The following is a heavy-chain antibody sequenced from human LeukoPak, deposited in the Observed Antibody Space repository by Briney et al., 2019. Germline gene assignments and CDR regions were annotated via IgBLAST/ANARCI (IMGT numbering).Heavy chain of an antibody. J-gene: IGHJ5*02. CDR2: MNPNSGNT. CDR1: GYTFTSYD. D-gene: IGHD3-3*01. V-gene: IGHV1-8*01. CDR3: ASGRARAIFGVVIPGWFDP. Sequence: ASVTVSCKASGYTFTSYDINWVRQATGQGLEWMGWMNPNSGNTGYAQKFQGRVTMTRNTSISTAYMELSSLRSEDTAVYYCASGRARAIFGVVIPGWFDPWGQGTLVTVSS.